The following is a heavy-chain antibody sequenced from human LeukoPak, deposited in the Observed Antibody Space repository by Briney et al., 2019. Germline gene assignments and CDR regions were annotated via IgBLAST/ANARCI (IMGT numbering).Heavy chain of an antibody. CDR1: GYTFTGYY. J-gene: IGHJ4*02. D-gene: IGHD1-26*01. CDR2: INPNSGGT. CDR3: ARDPLVGATLSLDY. Sequence: ASVKVSCKASGYTFTGYYMHWVRQAPGQGLEWMGWINPNSGGTNYAQKFQGRVTMTRDTSISTAYMELSRLRSDDTAVYYCARDPLVGATLSLDYWGQGTLVTVSS. V-gene: IGHV1-2*02.